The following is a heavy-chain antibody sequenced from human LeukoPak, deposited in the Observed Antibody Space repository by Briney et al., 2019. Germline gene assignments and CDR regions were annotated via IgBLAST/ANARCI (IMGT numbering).Heavy chain of an antibody. CDR2: IYYSGST. CDR3: ARRTIMYYFDY. J-gene: IGHJ4*02. CDR1: GGSISSSSYY. D-gene: IGHD1-7*01. Sequence: SETLSLTCTVSGGSISSSSYYWGWLRQPPGKGLEWIGSIYYSGSTYYNPSLKSRVTISVDTSKNQFSLKLSSVTAADTAVYYCARRTIMYYFDYWGQGTLVTVSS. V-gene: IGHV4-39*01.